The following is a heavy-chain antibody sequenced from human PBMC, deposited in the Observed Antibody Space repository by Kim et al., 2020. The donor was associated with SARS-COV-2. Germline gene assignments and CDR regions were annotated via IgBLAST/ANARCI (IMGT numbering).Heavy chain of an antibody. J-gene: IGHJ6*01. CDR1: GFTFSIYG. CDR3: ARAAPFRLISTTYYGMDV. V-gene: IGHV3-33*01. CDR2: IWSDGSDK. D-gene: IGHD3-3*02. Sequence: GGSLRLSCAASGFTFSIYGIHWVRQAPGKGLEWVAVIWSDGSDKYYADSVKGRFTVSRDNSRNTLYLQMNSMRVEDTAVYYCARAAPFRLISTTYYGMDV.